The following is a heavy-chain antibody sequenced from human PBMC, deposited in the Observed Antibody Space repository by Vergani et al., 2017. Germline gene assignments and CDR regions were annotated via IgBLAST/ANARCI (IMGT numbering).Heavy chain of an antibody. Sequence: QVQLVQSGAEVKKPGASVKVSCKASGYTFTGYYMHWVRQAPGQGLEWMGWINPNSGGTNYAQKFKGRVTMTWDTSISTAYMELGRLRSDDTAVYYCARGRGSLRYFDWLPYNLFDYWGQGTLVTVSS. CDR1: GYTFTGYY. CDR3: ARGRGSLRYFDWLPYNLFDY. J-gene: IGHJ4*02. D-gene: IGHD3-9*01. V-gene: IGHV1-2*02. CDR2: INPNSGGT.